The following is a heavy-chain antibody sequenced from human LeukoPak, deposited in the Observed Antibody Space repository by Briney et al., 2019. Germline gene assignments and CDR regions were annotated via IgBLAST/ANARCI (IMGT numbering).Heavy chain of an antibody. D-gene: IGHD6-6*01. V-gene: IGHV3-11*04. J-gene: IGHJ4*02. CDR2: ISGSGHDI. Sequence: GGSLRLSCAASGFTFSDSYMTWVRQAPGKGVEWVAYISGSGHDINYSESAKGRFTISRDNAKNSLYLQMSSLRVEDTAVYYLTRDPRHWDSWGRETLVTVS. CDR1: GFTFSDSY. CDR3: TRDPRHWDS.